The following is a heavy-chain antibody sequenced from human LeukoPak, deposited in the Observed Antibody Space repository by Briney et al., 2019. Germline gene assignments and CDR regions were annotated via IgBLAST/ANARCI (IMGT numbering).Heavy chain of an antibody. Sequence: PSETLSLTCTVSGGSISSYYWSWIRQPPGKGLEWIGYIYYSGSTNYNPSLKSRVTISVDTSKNQFSLKLKSVTAADTAVYYCARAENYYFDSDGGDYFDYWGQGTLLTVSS. CDR1: GGSISSYY. J-gene: IGHJ4*02. CDR2: IYYSGST. V-gene: IGHV4-59*12. D-gene: IGHD3-22*01. CDR3: ARAENYYFDSDGGDYFDY.